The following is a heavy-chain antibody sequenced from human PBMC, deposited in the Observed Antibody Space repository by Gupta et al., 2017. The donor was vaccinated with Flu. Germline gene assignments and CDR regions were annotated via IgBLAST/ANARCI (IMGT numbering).Heavy chain of an antibody. CDR3: AKGGPLYGGNKYYYSPMDV. V-gene: IGHV1-2*02. CDR1: GYHFTGSY. J-gene: IGHJ6*02. Sequence: QVRLVQSAAEVQKPGGALRAACQTSGYHFTGSYLPWVRRTPGRGLEWLAWINPSSGGTNFAQNFRGRVTVTRDTSITTAYIELTNLTSHDTATYYCAKGGPLYGGNKYYYSPMDVWGQGITVTVSS. CDR2: INPSSGGT. D-gene: IGHD4-23*01.